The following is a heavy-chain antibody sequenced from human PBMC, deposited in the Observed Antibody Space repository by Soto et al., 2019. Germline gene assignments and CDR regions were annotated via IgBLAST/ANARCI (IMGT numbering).Heavy chain of an antibody. CDR1: GASITDYY. D-gene: IGHD3-10*01. Sequence: QLQLQESGPGLVKPSETLSLICTVSGASITDYYWSWIRQSPGKGLEWIGYISYRGSTNYRPSLRSRVAMSVDTSRNPLSLKLSSVTAADSAVYYCARDRYYGTGNAWFYYNGMDVWGQGTTVTVSS. CDR2: ISYRGST. V-gene: IGHV4-59*01. J-gene: IGHJ6*02. CDR3: ARDRYYGTGNAWFYYNGMDV.